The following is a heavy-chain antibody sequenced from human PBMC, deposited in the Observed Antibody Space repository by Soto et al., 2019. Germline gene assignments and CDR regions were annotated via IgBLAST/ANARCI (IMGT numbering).Heavy chain of an antibody. Sequence: PGGSLRLSCAASGFTFSSYAMSWVRQAPGKGLEWVSAISGSGGSTYSADSVKGRFTISRDNSKNTLYLQMNSLRAEDTAVYYCAKFDSYYGSGSSRFDPWGQGTLVTVSS. CDR1: GFTFSSYA. D-gene: IGHD3-10*01. CDR3: AKFDSYYGSGSSRFDP. J-gene: IGHJ5*02. CDR2: ISGSGGST. V-gene: IGHV3-23*01.